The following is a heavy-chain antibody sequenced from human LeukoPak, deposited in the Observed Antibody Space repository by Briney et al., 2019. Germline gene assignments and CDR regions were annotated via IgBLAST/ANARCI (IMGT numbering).Heavy chain of an antibody. V-gene: IGHV4-59*08. CDR1: GGSISSYY. D-gene: IGHD2-15*01. J-gene: IGHJ5*02. CDR3: ATQTYCSGGSCYLWGNWFDP. CDR2: IYYSGST. Sequence: SDTLSLTCTVSGGSISSYYWSWIRQPPGKGLEWIGYIYYSGSTNYNPSLKSRVTISVDTSKNQFSLKLSSVTAADTAVYYCATQTYCSGGSCYLWGNWFDPWGQGTLVTVSS.